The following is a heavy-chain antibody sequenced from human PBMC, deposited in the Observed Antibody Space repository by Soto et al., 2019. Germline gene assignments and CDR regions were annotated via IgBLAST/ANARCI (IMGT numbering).Heavy chain of an antibody. CDR1: GGSFSGYY. Sequence: SETLSLTCAVYGGSFSGYYWTWIRQPQGQGQEWVGETGHSGSATYSPSPRSRVTISVDTSNNQFSLRLSSVNAADTAVCYFARGGNCIVSSCPLGSHYGMDVWGQGTTVTVSS. CDR3: ARGGNCIVSSCPLGSHYGMDV. V-gene: IGHV4-34*01. J-gene: IGHJ6*02. D-gene: IGHD2-15*01. CDR2: TGHSGSA.